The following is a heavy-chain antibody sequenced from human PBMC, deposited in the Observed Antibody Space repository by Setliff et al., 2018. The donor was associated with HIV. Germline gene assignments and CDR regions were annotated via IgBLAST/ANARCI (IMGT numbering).Heavy chain of an antibody. CDR2: INHSGDT. J-gene: IGHJ2*01. V-gene: IGHV4-34*01. CDR3: AKAGGGGRWLHLSYWYFDL. CDR1: GRSFSGYY. D-gene: IGHD3-16*01. Sequence: SETLSLTCAVYGRSFSGYYWNWIRQSPGKGLEWIGEINHSGDTNYNPSLKSRVTMSIDTSKDQFSLNVSSVTAADTAVYYCAKAGGGGRWLHLSYWYFDLWGRGTLVTVSS.